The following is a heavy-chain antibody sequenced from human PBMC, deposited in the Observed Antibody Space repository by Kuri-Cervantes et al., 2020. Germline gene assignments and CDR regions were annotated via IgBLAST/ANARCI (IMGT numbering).Heavy chain of an antibody. CDR2: IYHSGST. Sequence: SETLSLTCTVSGYSISSGYYWGWIRQPPGKGLEWIGSIYHSGSTYYNPSLKSRVTISVDTSKNQFSLKLSSVTAADTAVYYCARETFVVVPAAILSNWYFDLWGRGTLVTVSS. CDR1: GYSISSGYY. CDR3: ARETFVVVPAAILSNWYFDL. V-gene: IGHV4-38-2*02. D-gene: IGHD2-2*01. J-gene: IGHJ2*01.